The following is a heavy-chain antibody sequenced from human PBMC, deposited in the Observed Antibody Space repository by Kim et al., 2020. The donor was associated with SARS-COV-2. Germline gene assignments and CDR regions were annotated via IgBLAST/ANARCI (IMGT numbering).Heavy chain of an antibody. CDR1: GYTFTGYY. D-gene: IGHD3-10*01. V-gene: IGHV1-2*06. CDR3: ARDLEVWFGESVYYYYGMDV. J-gene: IGHJ6*02. CDR2: INPNSGGT. Sequence: ASVKVSCKASGYTFTGYYMHWVRQAPGQGLEWMGRINPNSGGTNYAQKFQGRVTMTRDTSISTAYMELSRLRSDDTAVYYCARDLEVWFGESVYYYYGMDVWGQGTTVTVSS.